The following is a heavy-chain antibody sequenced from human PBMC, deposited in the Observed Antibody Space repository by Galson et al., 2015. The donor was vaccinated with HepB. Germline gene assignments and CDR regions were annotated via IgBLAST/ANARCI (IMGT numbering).Heavy chain of an antibody. V-gene: IGHV1-2*02. D-gene: IGHD2-2*01. CDR1: PYTFTKYY. Sequence: SVKVSCKASPYTFTKYYIHWVRQAPGQGLQWVGWINPNSGRTNYAPNLQDSVTMSRDTSINTVYMDLSSLKSDDSAIYFCARAVVPAAPSDSWGQGTPVTVSS. CDR2: INPNSGRT. J-gene: IGHJ5*01. CDR3: ARAVVPAAPSDS.